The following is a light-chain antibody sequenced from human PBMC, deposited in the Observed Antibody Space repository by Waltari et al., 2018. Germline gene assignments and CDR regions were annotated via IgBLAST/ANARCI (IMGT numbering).Light chain of an antibody. J-gene: IGLJ2*01. V-gene: IGLV3-25*03. CDR1: ALPKPN. CDR3: QSADNSNTYVI. CDR2: KDS. Sequence: SYELTQPPSVSVSPGQTARITCPGNALPKPNGYWYPQKPGQAPVLVIYKDSERPSGIPERFSCASSGTTVTLTISGVQAEDEADIYCQSADNSNTYVIFGGGTKLTVL.